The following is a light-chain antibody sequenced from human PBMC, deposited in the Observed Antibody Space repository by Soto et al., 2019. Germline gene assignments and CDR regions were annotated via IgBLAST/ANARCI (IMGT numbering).Light chain of an antibody. V-gene: IGLV3-25*03. CDR2: KDS. J-gene: IGLJ2*01. CDR1: ALSKQY. CDR3: QSADSSGSYVV. Sequence: SYELTQPPSVSVSPGQTARITCSGDALSKQYTYWYQQKAGQAPVMVIYKDSERPSGIPERFSGSSSGTTVTMTISGVQAEDEADYHCQSADSSGSYVVFGGGTKVTVL.